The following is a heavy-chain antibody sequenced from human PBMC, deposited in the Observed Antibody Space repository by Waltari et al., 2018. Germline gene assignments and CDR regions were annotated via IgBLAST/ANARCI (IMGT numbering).Heavy chain of an antibody. CDR2: ISSSSSYI. V-gene: IGHV3-21*01. Sequence: EVQLVESGGGLVKPGGSLRLSCAASGFTFSSYSMNWVRQAPGKGLEWVSSISSSSSYIYYADSVKGRFTIARDNAKNSLYLQMNSLRAEDMAVYYCARELYGSGSYWGQGTLVTVSS. CDR1: GFTFSSYS. D-gene: IGHD3-10*01. J-gene: IGHJ4*02. CDR3: ARELYGSGSY.